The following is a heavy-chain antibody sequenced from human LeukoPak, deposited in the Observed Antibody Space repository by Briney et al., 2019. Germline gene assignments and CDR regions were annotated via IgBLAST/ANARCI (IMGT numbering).Heavy chain of an antibody. D-gene: IGHD3-22*01. CDR2: IQSDGSDQ. Sequence: GGSLRLSCAASGFTFSSYGMHWVRQAPGKGLEWVAFIQSDGSDQYYADSVKGRLSISRDNSKNTLYLQMNSLRTEDTAVYYCANGPTSNGYFYYFDYRGQGTLVTVSS. J-gene: IGHJ4*02. CDR1: GFTFSSYG. V-gene: IGHV3-30*02. CDR3: ANGPTSNGYFYYFDY.